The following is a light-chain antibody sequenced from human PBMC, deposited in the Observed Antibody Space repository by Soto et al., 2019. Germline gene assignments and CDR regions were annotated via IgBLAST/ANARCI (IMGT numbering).Light chain of an antibody. CDR3: QKYNSAPWT. Sequence: DIQMTQSPSSLPASVGDRVTITCRASQGISNYLAWYQRQPGKVPKLLIYVASTLQSGFPSRFSGSGSGTDFTLTISSRQPEDVATYYCQKYNSAPWTFGQGTKVEIK. V-gene: IGKV1-27*01. CDR2: VAS. J-gene: IGKJ1*01. CDR1: QGISNY.